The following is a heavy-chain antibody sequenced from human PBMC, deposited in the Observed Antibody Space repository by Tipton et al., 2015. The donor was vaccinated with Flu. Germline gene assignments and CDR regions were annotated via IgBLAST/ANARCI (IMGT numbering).Heavy chain of an antibody. CDR1: GLNASDNY. V-gene: IGHV3-53*01. CDR2: ISTGGKA. CDR3: VRDPGDSRFDA. Sequence: VQLVQSGGGLIQPGGSLRLSCAASGLNASDNYMSWVRQAPGKGLEWLSIISTGGKAYYADSVRGRFIISRDNSKNTVHLQMHSLRVEDTAMDYCVRDPGDSRFDAWGQGTLVTVSS. D-gene: IGHD2-21*02. J-gene: IGHJ5*02.